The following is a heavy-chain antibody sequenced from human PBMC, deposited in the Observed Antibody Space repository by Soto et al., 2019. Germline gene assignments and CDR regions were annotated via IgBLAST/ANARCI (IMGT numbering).Heavy chain of an antibody. V-gene: IGHV4-59*01. Sequence: SETLSLTCTVSGCSISSYYWSWIRQPPGKGLEWIGYIYYSGSTNYNPSLKSRVTISVDTSKNQFSLKLSSVTAADTAVYYCARMTIVTQTIDYWGEGTRITVS. D-gene: IGHD4-4*01. CDR1: GCSISSYY. CDR2: IYYSGST. CDR3: ARMTIVTQTIDY. J-gene: IGHJ4*02.